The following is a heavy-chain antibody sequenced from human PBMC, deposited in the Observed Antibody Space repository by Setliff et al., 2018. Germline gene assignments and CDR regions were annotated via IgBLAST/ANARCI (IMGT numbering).Heavy chain of an antibody. CDR2: IYPSDSDT. Sequence: PGESLKISCKGSGYRFTSYWIGWVRQMPGKGLECMGIIYPSDSDTRYSPSFQGQVTISADKSISTAYLQWSSLKASDTAMYYCARQDPAQYYFDYWGQGTLVTVSS. V-gene: IGHV5-51*01. J-gene: IGHJ4*02. CDR1: GYRFTSYW. CDR3: ARQDPAQYYFDY.